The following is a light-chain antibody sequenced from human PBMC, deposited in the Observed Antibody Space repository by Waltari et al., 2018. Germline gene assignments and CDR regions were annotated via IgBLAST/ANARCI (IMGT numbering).Light chain of an antibody. Sequence: QSALTQPPSASGSLGQSVTISCTGTSNDVGRFTFVSWYQQHSGKAPKLIIYEVPKRPSGVPDRFSASKSGNTASLTISALQAEDEADYYCSSYAGIHNIVFGGGTRLTVL. V-gene: IGLV2-8*01. CDR2: EVP. J-gene: IGLJ2*01. CDR1: SNDVGRFTF. CDR3: SSYAGIHNIV.